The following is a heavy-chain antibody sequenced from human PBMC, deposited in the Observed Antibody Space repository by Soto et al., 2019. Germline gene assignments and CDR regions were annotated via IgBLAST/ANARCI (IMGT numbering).Heavy chain of an antibody. CDR2: IKSKTDGGAT. CDR3: TTLTMLLVHDDC. Sequence: GGSLRLSCAASGFTFSNAWMNWVRQAPGKGLEWVGRIKSKTDGGATDYAAPVKGRFTISRDDSKNTLYLHMNSLKTEDTAVYYCTTLTMLLVHDDCWGQGTLVTVSS. CDR1: GFTFSNAW. J-gene: IGHJ4*02. V-gene: IGHV3-15*07. D-gene: IGHD3-22*01.